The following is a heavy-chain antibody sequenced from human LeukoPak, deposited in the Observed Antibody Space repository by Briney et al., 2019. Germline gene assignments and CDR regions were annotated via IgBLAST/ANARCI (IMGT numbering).Heavy chain of an antibody. D-gene: IGHD3-3*02. J-gene: IGHJ4*02. Sequence: SETLSLTCTVSGDSISTSSSYWGWIRQPPGEGLEWIGSIYYSGSTYYNTSLKSRVTISVDTSKNQFSLRLNSVTAADTAVYYCARGISGNQGYWGQGTLVTVSS. CDR2: IYYSGST. V-gene: IGHV4-39*07. CDR1: GDSISTSSSY. CDR3: ARGISGNQGY.